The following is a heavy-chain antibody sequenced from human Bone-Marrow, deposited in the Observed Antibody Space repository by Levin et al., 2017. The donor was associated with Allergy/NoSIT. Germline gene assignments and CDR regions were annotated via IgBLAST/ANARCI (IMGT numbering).Heavy chain of an antibody. V-gene: IGHV3-15*01. CDR3: TKKKRGHRGWFDP. D-gene: IGHD2-15*01. CDR2: IKSKTDGGTT. CDR1: GFTFSNAW. Sequence: LSLTCAASGFTFSNAWMSWVRQAPGKGLEWVGRIKSKTDGGTTDYAAPVKGRFTISRDDSKNTLYLQMNSLKTEDTAVYYCTKKKRGHRGWFDPWGQGTLVTVSS. J-gene: IGHJ5*02.